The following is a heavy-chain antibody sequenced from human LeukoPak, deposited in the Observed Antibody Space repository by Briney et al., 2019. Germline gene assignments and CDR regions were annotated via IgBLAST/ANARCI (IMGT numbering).Heavy chain of an antibody. CDR1: GFTFSSYA. D-gene: IGHD1-26*01. Sequence: GGSLRLSCAASGFTFSSYAMYWVRQAPGEGLAWVSRISSDGSSPIYADSVKGRFTISRDIAKNTLYLQMNSLRAEDTAVYYCARAQMGAPTDYWGQGTLVTVSS. CDR2: ISSDGSSP. J-gene: IGHJ4*02. V-gene: IGHV3-74*01. CDR3: ARAQMGAPTDY.